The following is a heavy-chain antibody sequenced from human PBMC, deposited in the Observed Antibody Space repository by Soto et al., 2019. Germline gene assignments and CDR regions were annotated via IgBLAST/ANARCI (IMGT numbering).Heavy chain of an antibody. J-gene: IGHJ3*02. CDR2: IYYSGST. Sequence: SETLSLTCTVSGGSISSYYWSWIRQPPGKGLEWIGYIYYSGSTNYNPSLKSRVTISVDTSKNQLSLKLSSVTAADTAVYYCARHALWFGESLGAFDIWGQGTMVTVSS. CDR3: ARHALWFGESLGAFDI. CDR1: GGSISSYY. V-gene: IGHV4-59*08. D-gene: IGHD3-10*01.